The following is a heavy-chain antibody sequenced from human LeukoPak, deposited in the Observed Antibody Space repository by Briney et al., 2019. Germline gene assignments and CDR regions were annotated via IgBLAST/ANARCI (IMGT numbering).Heavy chain of an antibody. CDR2: IYYNGNT. J-gene: IGHJ6*02. CDR1: GSSISSSSYY. CDR3: ARDQAGYSGYDKNYYYYSMDV. Sequence: PSETLSLTCTVSGSSISSSSYYWGWIRQPPGKGLEWIGTIYYNGNTYYNPSLKSRVTISVDTSKNQISLKLSSVTAADTAVYYCARDQAGYSGYDKNYYYYSMDVWGQGTTVTVS. V-gene: IGHV4-39*07. D-gene: IGHD5-12*01.